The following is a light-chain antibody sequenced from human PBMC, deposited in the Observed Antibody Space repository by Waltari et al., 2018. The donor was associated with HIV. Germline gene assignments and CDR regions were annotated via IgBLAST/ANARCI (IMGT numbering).Light chain of an antibody. Sequence: DIVMTQSPDSLAVSLGERATIRCESSQPVLYNSNNKNHLAWDQQKAGQPPKLLIYWASIREIGVPERFTGSGSGTDFNLTISSLRADDVAVYYCQQFFTFPRTFGQGTKVEI. CDR1: QPVLYNSNNKNH. V-gene: IGKV4-1*01. CDR2: WAS. CDR3: QQFFTFPRT. J-gene: IGKJ1*01.